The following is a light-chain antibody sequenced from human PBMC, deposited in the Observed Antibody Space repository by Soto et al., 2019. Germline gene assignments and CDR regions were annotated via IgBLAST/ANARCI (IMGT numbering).Light chain of an antibody. J-gene: IGKJ4*01. CDR1: QSINSY. CDR2: VAS. Sequence: DIQMTQSPSYLSASVGDRVTITCRASQSINSYLSWYQQKPGKAPKLLINVASTLQSGVPSRFSGSASGPDFTLAISSLQPEDSATYYYQQSFSTPQTFGGGTRVEIK. V-gene: IGKV1-39*01. CDR3: QQSFSTPQT.